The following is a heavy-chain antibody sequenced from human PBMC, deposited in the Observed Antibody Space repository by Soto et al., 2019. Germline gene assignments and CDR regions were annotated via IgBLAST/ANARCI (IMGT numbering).Heavy chain of an antibody. CDR2: IKSKTDGGTT. D-gene: IGHD3-16*02. CDR3: TTDVPTYYDYIWGSYRDYYYYMDV. Sequence: GGSLRLSCAASGFTFSNAWMSWVRQAPGKGLEWVGRIKSKTDGGTTDYAAPVKGRFTISRDDSKNTLYLQMNSLKTEDTAVYYCTTDVPTYYDYIWGSYRDYYYYMDVWGKGTTVTVSS. CDR1: GFTFSNAW. J-gene: IGHJ6*03. V-gene: IGHV3-15*01.